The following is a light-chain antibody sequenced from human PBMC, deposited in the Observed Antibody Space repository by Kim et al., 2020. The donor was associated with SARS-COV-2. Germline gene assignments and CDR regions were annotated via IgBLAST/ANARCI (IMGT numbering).Light chain of an antibody. CDR3: QSYDSSNVV. CDR1: SGNIADNY. V-gene: IGLV6-57*04. Sequence: FLLTQPHSVSESPGNTLTISCTRTSGNIADNYVQWYQQRPGSAPTIVIYEDSERPSGVPDRFSGSIDTSSNSASLTISGLKTEDEADYYCQSYDSSNVVFGGGTQLTVL. J-gene: IGLJ2*01. CDR2: EDS.